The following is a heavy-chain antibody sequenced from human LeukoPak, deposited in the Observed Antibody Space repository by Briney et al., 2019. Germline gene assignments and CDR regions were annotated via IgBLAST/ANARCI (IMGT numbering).Heavy chain of an antibody. CDR2: IYSSGST. CDR1: GASISSGSNY. Sequence: SETLSLTCSVSGASISSGSNYWGWIRQPPGKTLEWIGSIYSSGSTYYNSSLQSRVIIIIDTPKNHFSLTLSSVTAADTAVYYCARVTGYMIEDYFDYWGQGTLVTVSS. V-gene: IGHV4-39*07. D-gene: IGHD3-22*01. CDR3: ARVTGYMIEDYFDY. J-gene: IGHJ4*02.